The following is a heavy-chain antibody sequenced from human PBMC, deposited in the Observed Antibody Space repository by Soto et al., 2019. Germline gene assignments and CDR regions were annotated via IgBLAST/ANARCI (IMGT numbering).Heavy chain of an antibody. V-gene: IGHV4-59*01. CDR2: IYYSGST. Sequence: PSETLSLTCTPSGGSISSYYWSWIRQPPGKGLEWIGYIYYSGSTNYNPALKSRVTISVDTSKNQFSLKLSSVTAADTAVYYCAGLLGDLDDAFDIWGQGTMVTVSS. J-gene: IGHJ3*02. CDR3: AGLLGDLDDAFDI. D-gene: IGHD2-21*02. CDR1: GGSISSYY.